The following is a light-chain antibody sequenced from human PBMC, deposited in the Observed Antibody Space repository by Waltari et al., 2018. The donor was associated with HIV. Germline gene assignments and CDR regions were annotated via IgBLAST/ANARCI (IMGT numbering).Light chain of an antibody. V-gene: IGKV3-20*01. CDR3: QQYGISPYT. CDR1: QSVSSSY. Sequence: EIVLTQSPGTLSLSTGERATRSCRASQSVSSSYLSWYQQKPGQAPRLLIYGASSRATGIPDMFSGSGSGTDFTLTISILEPEDFAVYYCQQYGISPYTFGQGTKLEIK. CDR2: GAS. J-gene: IGKJ2*01.